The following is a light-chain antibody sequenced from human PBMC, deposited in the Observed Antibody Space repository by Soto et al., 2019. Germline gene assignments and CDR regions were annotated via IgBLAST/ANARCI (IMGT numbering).Light chain of an antibody. CDR3: AAWDDSLNGYV. Sequence: QPVLTQPPSASGTPGQRVTISCSGSTSNIGTNYVYWYQQLPGTAPKLLIYSSNQRPSGVPDRFSGSKSGTSASLAVSGLQSEDEADYYCAAWDDSLNGYVFGTGTKLTVL. CDR2: SSN. V-gene: IGLV1-44*01. CDR1: TSNIGTNY. J-gene: IGLJ1*01.